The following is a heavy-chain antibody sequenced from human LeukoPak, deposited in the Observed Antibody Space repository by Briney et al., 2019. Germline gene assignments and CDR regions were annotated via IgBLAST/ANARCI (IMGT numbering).Heavy chain of an antibody. Sequence: GGSLRLSCAASGFTFSSYSMNWVRQAPGKGLEWVSSISSSSSYIYYADSVKGRFTISRDNAKNSLYLQMNSLRAEDTAVYYCARVSRILLWFGESTYYMDVWGKGTTVTISS. D-gene: IGHD3-10*01. CDR2: ISSSSSYI. CDR1: GFTFSSYS. CDR3: ARVSRILLWFGESTYYMDV. V-gene: IGHV3-21*01. J-gene: IGHJ6*03.